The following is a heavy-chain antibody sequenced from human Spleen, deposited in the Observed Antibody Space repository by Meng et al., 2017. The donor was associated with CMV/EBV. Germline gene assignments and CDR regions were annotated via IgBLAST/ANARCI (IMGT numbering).Heavy chain of an antibody. V-gene: IGHV1-18*04. Sequence: ASVQVSCKASGYTFTSYCITWVRQAPGQGLEWMGWISAYNGNTNYAQNLQGRVTMTTDTSTRTAYMELGSLRPDDTAVYYCARETDCSSSSCYEQYYYYGMDVWGQGTTVTVSS. D-gene: IGHD2-2*01. CDR3: ARETDCSSSSCYEQYYYYGMDV. CDR1: GYTFTSYC. CDR2: ISAYNGNT. J-gene: IGHJ6*02.